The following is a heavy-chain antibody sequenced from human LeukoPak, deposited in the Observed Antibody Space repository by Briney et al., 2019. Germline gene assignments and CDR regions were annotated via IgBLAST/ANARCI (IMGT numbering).Heavy chain of an antibody. CDR3: AKEVVVSAAVGTVGFDP. V-gene: IGHV3-23*01. CDR2: ISGSGSRT. CDR1: GFTFSSYA. D-gene: IGHD6-13*01. J-gene: IGHJ5*02. Sequence: GGSLRLSCAASGFTFSSYAMSWVRQAPGKGLEWVSAISGSGSRTYYADSVKGRFTISRDNSKNTLYLRINSLRAEDTAVYYCAKEVVVSAAVGTVGFDPWGQGTLVIVSS.